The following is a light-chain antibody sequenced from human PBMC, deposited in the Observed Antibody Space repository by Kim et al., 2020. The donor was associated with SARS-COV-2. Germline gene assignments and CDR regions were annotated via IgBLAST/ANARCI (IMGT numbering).Light chain of an antibody. Sequence: GQSFTISCTGTSSDVGSYNLVSWYQHHPGDAPKLMIYEVTKRPAVVSNRFSGSKSDNTASLTISGLQAEDEADYYCCTYAGSTTWVFGGGTKLTVL. CDR2: EVT. V-gene: IGLV2-23*02. CDR1: SSDVGSYNL. J-gene: IGLJ3*02. CDR3: CTYAGSTTWV.